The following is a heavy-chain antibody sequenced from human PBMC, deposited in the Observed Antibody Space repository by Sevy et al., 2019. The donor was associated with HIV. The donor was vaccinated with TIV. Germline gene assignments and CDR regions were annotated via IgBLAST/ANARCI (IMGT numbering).Heavy chain of an antibody. Sequence: GGSLRLSCSASGFIFEDYTLSWFRQVPGKGLEWVGSIRKKLYGAKPQFAAFFKGRISMSRDDSRGIAYLQLNSLKIEDTGVYYCSRGPLPTTGVDYWGQGTLVTVSS. CDR1: GFIFEDYT. CDR3: SRGPLPTTGVDY. V-gene: IGHV3-49*03. D-gene: IGHD4-17*01. CDR2: IRKKLYGAKP. J-gene: IGHJ4*02.